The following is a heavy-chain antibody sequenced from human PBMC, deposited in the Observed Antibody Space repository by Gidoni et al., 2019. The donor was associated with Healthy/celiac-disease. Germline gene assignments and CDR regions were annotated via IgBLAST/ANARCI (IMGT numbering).Heavy chain of an antibody. V-gene: IGHV1-69*01. CDR1: GGTFSSYA. CDR3: ASRGRGATSWYFDL. D-gene: IGHD1-26*01. J-gene: IGHJ2*01. Sequence: QVQLVQSGAEVKKPGSSVKVSCKASGGTFSSYAISWVRQAPGQGLEWMGGIIPIFGTADYAQKFQGRVTITADEATSTAYMELSSLRSEDTAVYYCASRGRGATSWYFDLWGRGTLVTVSS. CDR2: IIPIFGTA.